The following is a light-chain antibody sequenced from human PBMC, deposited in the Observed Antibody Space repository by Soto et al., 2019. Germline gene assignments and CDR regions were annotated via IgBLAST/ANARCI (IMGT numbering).Light chain of an antibody. J-gene: IGLJ1*01. CDR2: EVS. CDR1: SSDVGGYKF. Sequence: QSVLTQPASVSGSPGQSITISCTGTSSDVGGYKFVSWYQQVPGKAPKLIIYEVSNRPSGVSHRFPGSKSGNTASLTISGLQTEAEDYYHCSSYKSEITLVFGTGTRSPS. CDR3: SSYKSEITLV. V-gene: IGLV2-14*01.